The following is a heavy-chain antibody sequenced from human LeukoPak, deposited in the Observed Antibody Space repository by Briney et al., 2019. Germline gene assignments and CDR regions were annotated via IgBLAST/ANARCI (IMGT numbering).Heavy chain of an antibody. D-gene: IGHD2-15*01. V-gene: IGHV1-69*05. CDR3: ARGGLVVAVISPNWFDP. J-gene: IGHJ5*02. CDR2: IIPIFGTA. CDR1: GGTFSSYA. Sequence: ASVKVSCKASGGTFSSYAISWVRQAPGQGLEWMGGIIPIFGTANYAQKFQGRVTMTRDMSTSTVYMELSSLRSEDTAVYYCARGGLVVAVISPNWFDPWGQGTLVTVSS.